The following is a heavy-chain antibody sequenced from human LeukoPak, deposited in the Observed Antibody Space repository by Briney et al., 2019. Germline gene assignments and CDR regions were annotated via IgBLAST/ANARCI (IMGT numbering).Heavy chain of an antibody. J-gene: IGHJ4*02. CDR2: INPNSGGT. D-gene: IGHD6-19*01. V-gene: IGHV1-2*02. CDR3: ARELYSSGWCNDY. Sequence: GASVKVSCKASRYTFTGYYMHWVRQAPGQGLEWMGWINPNSGGTNYAQKFQGRVTMTRDTSISTAYMELSRLRSDDTAVYYCARELYSSGWCNDYWGQGTVVTVSS. CDR1: RYTFTGYY.